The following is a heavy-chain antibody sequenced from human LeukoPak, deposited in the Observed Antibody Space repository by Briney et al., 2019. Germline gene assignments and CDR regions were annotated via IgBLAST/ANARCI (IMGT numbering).Heavy chain of an antibody. D-gene: IGHD1-26*01. Sequence: PGXXRXWXFYINSGGSAVHYADSVKDRFTFSRDNAKNSLYLQMNSLRVEDTGIYYCARVGSRGDWFDYWGQGTRVTVSS. CDR3: ARVGSRGDWFDY. V-gene: IGHV3-48*01. CDR2: INSGGSAV. J-gene: IGHJ5*01.